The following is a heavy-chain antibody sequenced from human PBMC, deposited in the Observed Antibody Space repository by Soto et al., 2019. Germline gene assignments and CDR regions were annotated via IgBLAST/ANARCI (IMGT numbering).Heavy chain of an antibody. CDR1: GFTFSSYS. J-gene: IGHJ5*02. V-gene: IGHV3-21*01. D-gene: IGHD3-9*01. Sequence: PGGSLRLSCAASGFTFSSYSMNWVRQAPGKGLGWVSSISSSSSYIYYADSVKGRFTISRDNAKNSLYLQMNSLRAEDTAVYYCARDWVLRYFDWLFPREHNWFDPWGQGTLVTVSS. CDR2: ISSSSSYI. CDR3: ARDWVLRYFDWLFPREHNWFDP.